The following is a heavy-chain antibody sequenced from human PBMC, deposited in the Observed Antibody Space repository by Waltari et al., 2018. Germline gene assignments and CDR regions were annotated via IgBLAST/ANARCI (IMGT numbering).Heavy chain of an antibody. CDR3: ARVAHSSSWTYYFDY. CDR1: GGSISSYY. V-gene: IGHV4-4*07. D-gene: IGHD6-13*01. J-gene: IGHJ4*02. Sequence: QVQLQESGPGLVKPSETLSLTCTVSGGSISSYYWSWIRQPAGKGLEWIGRIYTSGSTNYNPSLKSRVTMSVDTSKNQFSLKLSSVTAEDTAVYYCARVAHSSSWTYYFDYWGQGTLVTVSS. CDR2: IYTSGST.